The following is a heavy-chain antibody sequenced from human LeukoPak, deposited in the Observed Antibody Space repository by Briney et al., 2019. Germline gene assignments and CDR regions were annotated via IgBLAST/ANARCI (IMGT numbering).Heavy chain of an antibody. CDR1: GGSISSGDYY. CDR2: IYYSGST. D-gene: IGHD2-21*02. Sequence: SETLSLTCTVSGGSISSGDYYWSWIRQPPGKGLEWIGYIYYSGSTNYNPSLKSRVTISVDTSKNQFSLKLSSVTAADTAVYYCARHHRCGGDCYDGHDAFDIWGQGTMVTVSS. CDR3: ARHHRCGGDCYDGHDAFDI. V-gene: IGHV4-61*08. J-gene: IGHJ3*02.